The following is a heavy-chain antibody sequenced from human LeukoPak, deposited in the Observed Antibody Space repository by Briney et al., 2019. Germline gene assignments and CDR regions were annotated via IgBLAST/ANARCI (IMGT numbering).Heavy chain of an antibody. D-gene: IGHD4-23*01. J-gene: IGHJ4*02. Sequence: GGSLRLSCAASGFTFSKYIVHWVRQAPGKGLEWVAVISYDGSNQYYADSVKGRFTISRDNSKNTLYLQMNSLRAEDTAVYYCARSDGGGHPNFDYWGQGTLVTVSS. CDR2: ISYDGSNQ. V-gene: IGHV3-30-3*01. CDR1: GFTFSKYI. CDR3: ARSDGGGHPNFDY.